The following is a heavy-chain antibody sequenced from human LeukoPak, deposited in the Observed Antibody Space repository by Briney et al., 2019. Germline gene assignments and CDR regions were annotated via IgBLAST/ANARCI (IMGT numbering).Heavy chain of an antibody. D-gene: IGHD2-21*02. J-gene: IGHJ4*02. CDR1: GDTVSSGGYY. Sequence: SETLSLTCTVSGDTVSSGGYYWSWIRQPPGKGLEWIGYIYYSGSTNYNPSLKSRVTISVDTSKNQFSLKLNSVTAADTAVYYCARARRDEYYFDYWGQGTLVTVSS. CDR3: ARARRDEYYFDY. CDR2: IYYSGST. V-gene: IGHV4-61*08.